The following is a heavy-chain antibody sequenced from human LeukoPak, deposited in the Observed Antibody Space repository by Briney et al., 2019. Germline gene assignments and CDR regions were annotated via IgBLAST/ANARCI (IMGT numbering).Heavy chain of an antibody. CDR1: GYTFTTDG. V-gene: IGHV1-18*01. D-gene: IGHD5-18*01. CDR3: SRESDSTFDY. Sequence: APVKVSCKTSGYTFTTDGISWVRHAPRQGLEWIGWISAYNGNTNYAQKLQGRVTMTTDTSTSTAYMELRSLRSDDTAVYYCSRESDSTFDYWGQGTLVTVSS. CDR2: ISAYNGNT. J-gene: IGHJ4*02.